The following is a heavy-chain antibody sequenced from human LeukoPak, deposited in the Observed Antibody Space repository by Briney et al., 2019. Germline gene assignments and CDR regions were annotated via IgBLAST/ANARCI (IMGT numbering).Heavy chain of an antibody. CDR1: GFTVSSNY. D-gene: IGHD6-13*01. CDR3: ARGDSSSWYL. V-gene: IGHV3-21*01. Sequence: PGGSLRLSCAASGFTVSSNYMSWVRQAPGKGLEWVSSISSSSSYIYYADSVKGRFTISRDNAKNSLYLQMNSLRAEDTAVYYCARGDSSSWYLWGQGTLVTVSS. CDR2: ISSSSSYI. J-gene: IGHJ4*02.